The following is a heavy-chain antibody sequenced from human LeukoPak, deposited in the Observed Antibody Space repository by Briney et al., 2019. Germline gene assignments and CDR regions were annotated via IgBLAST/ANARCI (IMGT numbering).Heavy chain of an antibody. J-gene: IGHJ5*02. Sequence: GGSLRLACAASGFTFSDHYMAWVRQAPGKGLEWVSVIYTGGSTHYADSVKDRFTISRDNSKSTLYLQMNSLTVEDTAVYYCARYHADSVAGFDPWGQGTQVTVSS. CDR1: GFTFSDHY. V-gene: IGHV3-66*01. CDR3: ARYHADSVAGFDP. CDR2: IYTGGST. D-gene: IGHD4-17*01.